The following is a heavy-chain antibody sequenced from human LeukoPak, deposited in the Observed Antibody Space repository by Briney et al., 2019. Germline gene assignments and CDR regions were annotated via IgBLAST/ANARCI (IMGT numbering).Heavy chain of an antibody. D-gene: IGHD3-3*01. Sequence: PGGSLRLSCAASGFTFSSYALHWVRQAPGKGLEWVAVISYDGSNKYYADSVKGRFTISRDNSKNTLYLQMNSLRAEDTAVYYCAKTPSGYYGVDYFDYWGQGTLVTVSS. V-gene: IGHV3-30-3*02. CDR1: GFTFSSYA. CDR2: ISYDGSNK. CDR3: AKTPSGYYGVDYFDY. J-gene: IGHJ4*02.